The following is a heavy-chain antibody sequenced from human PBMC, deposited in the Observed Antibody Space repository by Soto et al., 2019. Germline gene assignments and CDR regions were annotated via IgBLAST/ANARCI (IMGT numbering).Heavy chain of an antibody. Sequence: PSETLSLTYAVSGGSISSGGYSWSWIRQPPGKGLEWIGYIYHSGSTYYNPSLKSRVTISVDTSKNQFSLKLSSVTATDTAVYYCARHYYGSGSYSIRQFDYWGQGTLVTVSS. J-gene: IGHJ4*02. CDR1: GGSISSGGYS. CDR2: IYHSGST. CDR3: ARHYYGSGSYSIRQFDY. D-gene: IGHD3-10*01. V-gene: IGHV4-30-2*01.